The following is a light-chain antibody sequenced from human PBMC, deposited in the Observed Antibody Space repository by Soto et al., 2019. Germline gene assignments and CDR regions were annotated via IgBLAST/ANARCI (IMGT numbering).Light chain of an antibody. CDR1: NGDVGSYDL. J-gene: IGLJ3*02. V-gene: IGLV2-14*02. Sequence: QSALTQPASVSGSPGQSITISCTGTNGDVGSYDLVSWYQQYPGKAPKLIIYEVNKRPSGVSNRFSGSKSGNTASLTISGLQAEDEADYYCSSYTSSSWVFGGGTKLTVL. CDR3: SSYTSSSWV. CDR2: EVN.